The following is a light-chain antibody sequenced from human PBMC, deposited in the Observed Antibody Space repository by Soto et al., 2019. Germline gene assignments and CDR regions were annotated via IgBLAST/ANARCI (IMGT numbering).Light chain of an antibody. CDR3: CSYVGSSPYVF. CDR1: SSNIGAGYA. Sequence: QSVLTQPPSVSGAPGQRVTISCTGGSSNIGAGYAVNWYQQVPGTAPKLLLFGNNNRPSGVPDRFSGSKSGTSASLAITGLQAEDEADYYCCSYVGSSPYVFFGGGTKLTVL. J-gene: IGLJ2*01. V-gene: IGLV1-40*01. CDR2: GNN.